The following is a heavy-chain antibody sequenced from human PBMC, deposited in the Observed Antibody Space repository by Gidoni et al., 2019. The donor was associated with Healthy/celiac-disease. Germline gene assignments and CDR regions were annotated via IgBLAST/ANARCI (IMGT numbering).Heavy chain of an antibody. CDR3: ARAWAGWIAAAAPGYYYGMDV. V-gene: IGHV4-34*01. J-gene: IGHJ6*02. CDR2: INHSGSA. D-gene: IGHD6-13*01. CDR1: GGSFSGYY. Sequence: QVQLQQWGAGLLKPSETLSLTCAVHGGSFSGYYWSWIRQPPGKGLEWIGEINHSGSANYNPSLKSRVTISVDTSKNQFSLKLSSVTAADTAVYYCARAWAGWIAAAAPGYYYGMDVWGQGTTVTVSS.